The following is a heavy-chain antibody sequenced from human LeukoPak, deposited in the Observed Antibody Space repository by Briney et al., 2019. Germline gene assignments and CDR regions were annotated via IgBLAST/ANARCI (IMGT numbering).Heavy chain of an antibody. Sequence: SVKVSCKASGYTFTGYYMHWVRQAPGQGLEWMGGIIPIFGTANYAQKFQGRVTITADESTSTAYMELSSLRSEDTAVYYCATSPRYYGGTYYFDYWGQGTLVTVSS. J-gene: IGHJ4*02. CDR3: ATSPRYYGGTYYFDY. D-gene: IGHD4-23*01. V-gene: IGHV1-69*13. CDR2: IIPIFGTA. CDR1: GYTFTGYY.